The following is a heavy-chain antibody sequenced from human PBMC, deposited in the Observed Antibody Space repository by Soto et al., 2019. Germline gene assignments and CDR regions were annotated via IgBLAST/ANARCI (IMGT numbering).Heavy chain of an antibody. V-gene: IGHV1-18*01. Sequence: QVQLVQSGAEVKKPGASVKVSCKASGYTFASYAISWMRQAPGQGLEWMGWISAYNGNTNYAQKPQXXXTXXTDTPTSTAYMELRSLRSDDTAVYYCARDPPPPDYWGQGTLVTVSS. CDR3: ARDPPPPDY. CDR1: GYTFASYA. J-gene: IGHJ4*02. CDR2: ISAYNGNT.